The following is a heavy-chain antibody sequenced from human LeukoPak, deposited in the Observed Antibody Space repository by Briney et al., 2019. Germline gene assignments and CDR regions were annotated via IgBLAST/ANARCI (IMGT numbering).Heavy chain of an antibody. CDR1: GGSISSYY. Sequence: SETLSLTCTVSGGSISSYYWSWIRQPPGKGLEWIGYIYYSGSTNYNPSLKSRVTISVDTSKNQFSLKLSSVTAADTAVYYCACLTTADAFDIWGQGTMVTVSS. D-gene: IGHD3-22*01. CDR2: IYYSGST. CDR3: ACLTTADAFDI. V-gene: IGHV4-59*01. J-gene: IGHJ3*02.